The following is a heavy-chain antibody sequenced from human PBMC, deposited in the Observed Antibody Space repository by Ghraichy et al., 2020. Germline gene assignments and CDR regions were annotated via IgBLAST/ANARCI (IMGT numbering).Heavy chain of an antibody. D-gene: IGHD4-17*01. Sequence: ASVKVSCKDSGHTFSTYGISWVRQAPGQGLEWMGWIGAYNRNTNYAQKFQGRVTMTTDTSTSTAYMELRSLRTDDTAVYYCAIRLNDYDDYWVDPWGQGTMVTVSS. CDR3: AIRLNDYDDYWVDP. CDR1: GHTFSTYG. CDR2: IGAYNRNT. J-gene: IGHJ5*02. V-gene: IGHV1-18*01.